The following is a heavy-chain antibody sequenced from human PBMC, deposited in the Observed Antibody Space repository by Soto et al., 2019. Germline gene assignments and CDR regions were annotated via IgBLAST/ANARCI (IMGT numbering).Heavy chain of an antibody. CDR3: ARGAHDILTGAPFDY. J-gene: IGHJ4*02. CDR2: IYYSGST. D-gene: IGHD3-9*01. Sequence: SETLSLTCTVSGGSISSYYWSWIRQPPGKGLEWIGYIYYSGSTNYNPSLKSRVTISVDTSKNQFSLKLSSVTAAGTAVYYCARGAHDILTGAPFDYWGQGTLVTVSS. V-gene: IGHV4-59*01. CDR1: GGSISSYY.